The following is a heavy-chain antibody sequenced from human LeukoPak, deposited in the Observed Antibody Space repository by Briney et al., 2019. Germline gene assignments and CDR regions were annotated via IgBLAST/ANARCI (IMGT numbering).Heavy chain of an antibody. CDR2: ISAYNGNT. CDR1: GYTFTTYG. J-gene: IGHJ6*03. V-gene: IGHV1-18*01. CDR3: ARVPSFSSSWGGYYYYYMDV. Sequence: GASVKVSCKASGYTFTTYGISWVRQAPGQGLEWMGWISAYNGNTNYAQKLQGRVTMTTDTSTSTAYMELRSLRSDDTAVYYCARVPSFSSSWGGYYYYYMDVWGQGTLVTVSS. D-gene: IGHD6-13*01.